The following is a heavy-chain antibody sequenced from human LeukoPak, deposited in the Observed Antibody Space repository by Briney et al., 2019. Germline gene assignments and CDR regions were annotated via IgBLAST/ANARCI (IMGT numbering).Heavy chain of an antibody. CDR2: IYYSGST. V-gene: IGHV4-39*01. Sequence: PSETLSLTCTVSGGSISSSSYYWGWIRQPPGEGLEWIGSIYYSGSTYYNPSLKSRVTISVDTSKNQFSLKLSSVTAADTAVYYCARLLYCSSTSCLYYFDYWGQGTLVTVSS. J-gene: IGHJ4*02. CDR1: GGSISSSSYY. D-gene: IGHD2-2*01. CDR3: ARLLYCSSTSCLYYFDY.